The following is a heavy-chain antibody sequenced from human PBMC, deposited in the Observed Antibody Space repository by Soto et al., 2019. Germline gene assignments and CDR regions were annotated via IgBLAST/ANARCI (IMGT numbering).Heavy chain of an antibody. CDR1: GSTFTSYG. D-gene: IGHD1-26*01. CDR2: INPNSGGT. Sequence: ASVNVSCKASGSTFTSYGISWVRQAPGQGLEWMGWINPNSGGTNYAQKFQGRVTMTRYTSISTAYMELSRLRSDDTAVYYCARVVVGAIPRDYWGQGTLVTVSS. J-gene: IGHJ4*02. V-gene: IGHV1-2*02. CDR3: ARVVVGAIPRDY.